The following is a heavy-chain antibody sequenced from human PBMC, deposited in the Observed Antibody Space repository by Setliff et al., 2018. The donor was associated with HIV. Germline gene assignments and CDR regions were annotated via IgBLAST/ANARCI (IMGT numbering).Heavy chain of an antibody. CDR1: GFTFNNAW. CDR2: IQTKTGGGTKA. Sequence: GGSLRLSCAASGFTFNNAWMSWVRQAPGKGLEWVGRIQTKTGGGTKAYYAASVRGRFIMSRDNTKNLLYLQMNSLTLEDTAVYYCVRESTDCRGGSCYSNWFDPWGQGTLVTVSS. D-gene: IGHD2-15*01. V-gene: IGHV3-15*01. J-gene: IGHJ5*02. CDR3: VRESTDCRGGSCYSNWFDP.